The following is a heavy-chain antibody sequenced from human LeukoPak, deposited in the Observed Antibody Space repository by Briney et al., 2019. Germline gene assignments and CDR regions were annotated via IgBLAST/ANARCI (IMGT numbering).Heavy chain of an antibody. J-gene: IGHJ6*02. Sequence: GGSLRLSCAASGFTFSSYWMSWVRQAPGKGLEWVANIKEDGSERNYVDSVKGRFTISRDNAKNSLYLQMNSLRVADTAVYYCVSEGYNYYGMDVWGQGTTATVSS. CDR1: GFTFSSYW. V-gene: IGHV3-7*01. CDR3: VSEGYNYYGMDV. CDR2: IKEDGSER.